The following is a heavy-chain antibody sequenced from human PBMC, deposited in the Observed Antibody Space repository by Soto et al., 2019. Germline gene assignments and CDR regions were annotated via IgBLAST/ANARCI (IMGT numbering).Heavy chain of an antibody. CDR2: TYYRSKWYN. CDR3: ARGQLKDAFDI. CDR1: GDSVSSNSAA. D-gene: IGHD6-13*01. J-gene: IGHJ3*02. Sequence: SQTLSLTCAISGDSVSSNSAAWNWIRQSPSGGLEWLGRTYYRSKWYNDYAVSVKSRITINPDTSKNQFSLQLTSVTPEETSVYYCARGQLKDAFDIWGQGTMVTVSS. V-gene: IGHV6-1*01.